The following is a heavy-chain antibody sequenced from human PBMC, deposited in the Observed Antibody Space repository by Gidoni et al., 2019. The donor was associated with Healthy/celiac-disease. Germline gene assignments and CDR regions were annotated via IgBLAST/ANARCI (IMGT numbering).Heavy chain of an antibody. CDR1: GGSISSYY. CDR3: AREKNVGFDY. V-gene: IGHV4-59*01. D-gene: IGHD1-1*01. J-gene: IGHJ4*02. CDR2: IYYSGNT. Sequence: QVQLQESGPGLVKPSETLSLTCTVSGGSISSYYWSWIRQPPGKGLEWIGYIYYSGNTNYNPSLKSRVTISVDTSKNQFSLKLSSVTAADTAVYYCAREKNVGFDYWGQGTLVTVSS.